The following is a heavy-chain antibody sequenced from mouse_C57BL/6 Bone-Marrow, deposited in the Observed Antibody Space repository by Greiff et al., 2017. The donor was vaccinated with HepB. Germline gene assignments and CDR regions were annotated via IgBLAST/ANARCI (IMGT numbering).Heavy chain of an antibody. CDR2: IHPNSGST. CDR1: GYTFPSYW. V-gene: IGHV1-64*01. D-gene: IGHD1-1*01. J-gene: IGHJ3*01. Sequence: QVQLQQPGAELVKPGASVKLSCKASGYTFPSYWMHWVKQRPGQGLEWIGMIHPNSGSTNYNEKFKSKATLTVDKSSSTAYMQLSSLTSEDSAVYYCARWYYGSTPFAYWGQGTLVTVSA. CDR3: ARWYYGSTPFAY.